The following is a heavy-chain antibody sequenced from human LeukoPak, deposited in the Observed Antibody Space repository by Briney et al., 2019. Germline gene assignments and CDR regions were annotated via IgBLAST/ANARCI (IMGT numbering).Heavy chain of an antibody. CDR1: GYTFTSYD. D-gene: IGHD6-19*01. CDR2: MNPNSGNT. V-gene: IGHV1-8*01. Sequence: ASVKVSCKASGYTFTSYDINWVRQATGQGLEWKGWMNPNSGNTGHAQKFQGRVTMTRNTSISTAYMELSSLRSEDTAVYYCARGSQWDAFDIWGQGTMVTVSS. CDR3: ARGSQWDAFDI. J-gene: IGHJ3*02.